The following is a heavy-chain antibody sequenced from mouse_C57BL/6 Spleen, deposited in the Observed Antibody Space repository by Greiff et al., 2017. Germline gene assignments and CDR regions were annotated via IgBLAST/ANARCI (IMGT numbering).Heavy chain of an antibody. Sequence: EVQLQESGPGMVKPSQSLSLTCTVTGYSITSGYDWHWIRHFPGNKLEWMGYISYSGSTNYNPSLKSRISITHDTSKNHFFLKLNSVTTEDTATYYCARGPYSNWFAYWGQGTLVTVSA. CDR1: GYSITSGYD. D-gene: IGHD2-5*01. V-gene: IGHV3-1*01. J-gene: IGHJ3*01. CDR3: ARGPYSNWFAY. CDR2: ISYSGST.